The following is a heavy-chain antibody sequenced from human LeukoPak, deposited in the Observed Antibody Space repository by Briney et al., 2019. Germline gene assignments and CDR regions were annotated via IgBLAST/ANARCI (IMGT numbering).Heavy chain of an antibody. CDR2: IIPILGIA. V-gene: IGHV1-69*04. J-gene: IGHJ4*02. Sequence: GASVKVSCKASGGTFSSYAVSWVRQAPGQGLEWMGRIIPILGIANYAQKFQGRVTITADKSTSTAYMELSSLRSEDTAVYYCARGIDYYDSSGYYYGYWGQGTLVTVSS. CDR3: ARGIDYYDSSGYYYGY. D-gene: IGHD3-22*01. CDR1: GGTFSSYA.